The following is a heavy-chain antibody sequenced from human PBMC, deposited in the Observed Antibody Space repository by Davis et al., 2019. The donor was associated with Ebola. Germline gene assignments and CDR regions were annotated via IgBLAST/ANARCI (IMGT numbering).Heavy chain of an antibody. CDR2: IWYDGSNK. CDR3: ARAGDYGWYYYGMDV. J-gene: IGHJ6*02. Sequence: GESLKISCAASGFTFSSYAMHWVRQAPGKGLEWVALIWYDGSNKYYADSVKGRFTISRDNSKNTLYLQMNSLRAEDTAVYYCARAGDYGWYYYGMDVWGQGTTV. CDR1: GFTFSSYA. D-gene: IGHD4-17*01. V-gene: IGHV3-33*08.